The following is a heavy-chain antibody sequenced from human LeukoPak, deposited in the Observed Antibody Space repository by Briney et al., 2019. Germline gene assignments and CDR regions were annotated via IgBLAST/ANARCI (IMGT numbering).Heavy chain of an antibody. CDR3: ARYSGSYYYPPAWDL. CDR1: GFTFSNNA. CDR2: TSTSGGSA. Sequence: GGSLRLSCAASGFTFSNNAMSWVRQAPGKGLEWVSATSTSGGSAYYADSVKGRFTISRDNSKDTLYLQMDSLRADDTAVYYCARYSGSYYYPPAWDLWGQGTLVTVSS. J-gene: IGHJ4*02. V-gene: IGHV3-23*01. D-gene: IGHD1-26*01.